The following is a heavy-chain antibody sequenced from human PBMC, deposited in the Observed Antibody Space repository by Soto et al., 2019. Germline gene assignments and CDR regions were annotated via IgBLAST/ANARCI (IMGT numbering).Heavy chain of an antibody. CDR2: IYYSGST. V-gene: IGHV4-59*01. CDR1: GGSISSYY. J-gene: IGHJ3*02. Sequence: SETLSLTCTVSGGSISSYYWSWIRQPPGKGLEWIGYIYYSGSTNYNPSLKSRVTISVDTSKNQFSLKLSSVTAADTAVYYCARDLYSGYDSRAFDIWGQGTMVTVSS. D-gene: IGHD5-12*01. CDR3: ARDLYSGYDSRAFDI.